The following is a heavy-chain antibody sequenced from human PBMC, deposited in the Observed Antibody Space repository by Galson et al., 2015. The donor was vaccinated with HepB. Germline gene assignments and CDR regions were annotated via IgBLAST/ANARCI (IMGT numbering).Heavy chain of an antibody. CDR2: IKPDGSEK. Sequence: SLRLSCAASGFTFSSYAMSWVRQAPGKGLEWLANIKPDGSEKYYVDSVKGRFTISRDNAKNSLYLQMNSLRGEDTAVYYCARGFGGFQHWGQGTLVTVSS. J-gene: IGHJ1*01. CDR3: ARGFGGFQH. CDR1: GFTFSSYA. V-gene: IGHV3-7*03. D-gene: IGHD3-16*01.